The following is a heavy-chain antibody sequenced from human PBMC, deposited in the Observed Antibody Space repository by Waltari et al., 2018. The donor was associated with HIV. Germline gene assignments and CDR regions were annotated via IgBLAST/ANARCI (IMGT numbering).Heavy chain of an antibody. D-gene: IGHD5-12*01. CDR3: ARQPDFYDLGHN. CDR1: GYRFTSYW. J-gene: IGHJ4*02. V-gene: IGHV5-51*01. Sequence: EVQLVQSGSEVKKPGESLKISCQGSGYRFTSYWIGWVRQMPGKGLEWMGIISPDDSHTRYSPSFQGQVTISADNSISTAYLQWSSLKASDTAMYYCARQPDFYDLGHNWGQGTLVTVSS. CDR2: ISPDDSHT.